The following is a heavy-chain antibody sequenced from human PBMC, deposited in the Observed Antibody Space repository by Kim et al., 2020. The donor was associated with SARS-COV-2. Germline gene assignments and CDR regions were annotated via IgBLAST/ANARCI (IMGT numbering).Heavy chain of an antibody. Sequence: ASVKVSCKASGYTFTSYGISWVRQAPGQGLEWMGWISAYNGNTNYAQKLQGRVTMTTDTSTSTAYMELRSLRSDDTAVYYCARGNSGYDWGGPRDLDYWGQGTLVTVSS. V-gene: IGHV1-18*01. CDR1: GYTFTSYG. CDR2: ISAYNGNT. D-gene: IGHD5-12*01. CDR3: ARGNSGYDWGGPRDLDY. J-gene: IGHJ4*02.